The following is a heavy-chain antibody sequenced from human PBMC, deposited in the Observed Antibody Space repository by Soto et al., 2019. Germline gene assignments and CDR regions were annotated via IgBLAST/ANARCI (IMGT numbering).Heavy chain of an antibody. CDR2: IVVGSGNT. CDR1: GFTFTSSA. V-gene: IGHV1-58*01. J-gene: IGHJ3*02. D-gene: IGHD1-26*01. Sequence: GASVKVSCKAPGFTFTSSAVQWVRQARGQRLEWIGLIVVGSGNTNYAQKFQERVTITRDMSTSTAYMELSSLRSEDTAVYYCAAVLVRATNAFDSWGKGTMVTVSS. CDR3: AAVLVRATNAFDS.